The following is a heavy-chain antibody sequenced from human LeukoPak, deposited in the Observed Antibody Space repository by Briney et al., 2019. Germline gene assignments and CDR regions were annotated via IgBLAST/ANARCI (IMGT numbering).Heavy chain of an antibody. Sequence: PGGSLRLSCAASGFTFSSYAMHWFRQAPGKGLEWVAVISYDGSNKYYADSVKGRFTISRDNSKNTLYLQMNSLRAEDTAVYYCARDKDALALSTGFDYWGQGTLVTVSS. CDR1: GFTFSSYA. V-gene: IGHV3-30*01. J-gene: IGHJ4*02. CDR2: ISYDGSNK. CDR3: ARDKDALALSTGFDY. D-gene: IGHD2/OR15-2a*01.